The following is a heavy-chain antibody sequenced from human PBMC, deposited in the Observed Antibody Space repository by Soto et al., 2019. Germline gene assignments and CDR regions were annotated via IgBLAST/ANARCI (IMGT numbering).Heavy chain of an antibody. D-gene: IGHD2-15*01. CDR2: IYWDDDK. J-gene: IGHJ6*02. V-gene: IGHV2-5*02. CDR3: AYLPCSGGSCYWFSFSGMDV. Sequence: QITLKESGPTLVKPTQTLTLTCTFSGFSLSTSGVGVAWIRQPPGKALEWLALIYWDDDKRYRPSLESRLTITTGSTKTQVVLTMTNMVSVATATYYCAYLPCSGGSCYWFSFSGMDVWGQGTTVTVSS. CDR1: GFSLSTSGVG.